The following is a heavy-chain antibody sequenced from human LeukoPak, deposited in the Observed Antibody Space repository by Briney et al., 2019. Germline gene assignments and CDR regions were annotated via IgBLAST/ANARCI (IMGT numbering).Heavy chain of an antibody. V-gene: IGHV1-3*01. Sequence: GASVKVSCKASGYTFTSYYMHWVRQAPGQRLEWMGWINAGNGNTKYSQKFQGRVTITRDTSASTAYMELSSLRSEDTAVYYCAREPPFPWNRSSYYYYGMDVWGQGTTVTVSS. J-gene: IGHJ6*02. CDR1: GYTFTSYY. D-gene: IGHD1-1*01. CDR3: AREPPFPWNRSSYYYYGMDV. CDR2: INAGNGNT.